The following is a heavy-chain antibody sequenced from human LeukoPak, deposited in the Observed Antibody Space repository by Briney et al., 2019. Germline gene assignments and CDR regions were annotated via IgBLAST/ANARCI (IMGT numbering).Heavy chain of an antibody. V-gene: IGHV3-48*02. D-gene: IGHD3-9*01. J-gene: IGHJ4*02. Sequence: GGSLRLSCAASGFTFSSYSMNWVRQAPGKGPEWVSHISSSGTTAYFADSVRGRFTISRDNAKNSLFLQMNSLRDEDTAVYYCARDTVTGPFVISLDSWGQGTLVTVSS. CDR2: ISSSGTTA. CDR1: GFTFSSYS. CDR3: ARDTVTGPFVISLDS.